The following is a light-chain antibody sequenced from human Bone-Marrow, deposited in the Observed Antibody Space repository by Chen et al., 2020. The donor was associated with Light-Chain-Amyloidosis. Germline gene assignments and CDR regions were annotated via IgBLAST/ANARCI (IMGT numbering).Light chain of an antibody. Sequence: QSALPQPASVSGSPGQSSTLSCTGTSSNVGGDNHVSWYQQHPDKAPKLMIYEVTNRPSWVPDRFSGSKSANTASLTISGLQTEDEADYFCSSYTITNTLVFGSGTRVTVL. CDR3: SSYTITNTLV. CDR1: SSNVGGDNH. V-gene: IGLV2-14*01. J-gene: IGLJ1*01. CDR2: EVT.